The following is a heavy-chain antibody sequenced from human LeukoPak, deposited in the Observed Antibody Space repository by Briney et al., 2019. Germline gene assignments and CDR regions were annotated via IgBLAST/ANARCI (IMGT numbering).Heavy chain of an antibody. CDR1: GGSFSGYY. J-gene: IGHJ4*02. CDR3: ARVGWLRYFDY. D-gene: IGHD5-12*01. Sequence: PSETLSLTCAVYGGSFSGYYWSWIRQPPGKGLEWIGEINHSGSTNYNPSLKSRVTISVDTSKNQFSLKLSSVTAADTAVYYCARVGWLRYFDYWGQGTLVTVSS. CDR2: INHSGST. V-gene: IGHV4-34*01.